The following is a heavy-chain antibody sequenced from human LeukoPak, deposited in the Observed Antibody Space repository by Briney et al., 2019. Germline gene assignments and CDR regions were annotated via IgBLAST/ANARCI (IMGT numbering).Heavy chain of an antibody. Sequence: GSLRLSCAASGFTVSSNYMNWVRQAPGKGLEWVSVIYSGDSTYYADSVKGRFTISRDNSKNTLYPQMNSLRAEDTAVYYCAGSSAARLGDAFDIWGQGTMVTVSS. CDR1: GFTVSSNY. CDR2: IYSGDST. CDR3: AGSSAARLGDAFDI. V-gene: IGHV3-66*01. D-gene: IGHD6-6*01. J-gene: IGHJ3*02.